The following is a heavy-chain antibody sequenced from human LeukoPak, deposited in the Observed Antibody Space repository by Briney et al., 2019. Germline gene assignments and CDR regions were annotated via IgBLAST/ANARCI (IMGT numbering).Heavy chain of an antibody. J-gene: IGHJ4*02. CDR3: ARGPPSYCSGGSCYGRVDY. D-gene: IGHD2-15*01. V-gene: IGHV4-4*07. Sequence: PSETLSLTCTVSGGSISSYYWSWIRQPAGKGLEWIGRIYTSGSTNYNPSLKSRVTISVDTSKNQFSLKLSSVTAADTAVYYCARGPPSYCSGGSCYGRVDYWGQGTLVTVSS. CDR2: IYTSGST. CDR1: GGSISSYY.